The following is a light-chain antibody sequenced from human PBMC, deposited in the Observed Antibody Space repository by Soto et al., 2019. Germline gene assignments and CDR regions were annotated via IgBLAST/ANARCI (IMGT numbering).Light chain of an antibody. Sequence: DIQLTQSPSFLSASVGYIVTITCRASQGINTFLAWYQQKAGKAPKLLIYAASTLQSGVPSRFSGSGSGTDFTLTISSLQSEDFATYYCQQLNSYPITFGQGTRLEI. J-gene: IGKJ5*01. CDR3: QQLNSYPIT. V-gene: IGKV1-9*01. CDR2: AAS. CDR1: QGINTF.